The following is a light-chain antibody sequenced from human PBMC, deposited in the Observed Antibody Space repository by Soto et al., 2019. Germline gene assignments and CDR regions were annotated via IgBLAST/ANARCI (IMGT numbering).Light chain of an antibody. CDR2: EAS. V-gene: IGKV1-5*03. CDR3: QQYSNYPYT. CDR1: QNIRSW. J-gene: IGKJ2*01. Sequence: DIQMTQSPSTLSASVGDRVTITCRASQNIRSWLAWYQQKPGKAPNLLIYEASSLESGVPSRFSGSESGTEFTLTISSLQPHDFATYYCQQYSNYPYTFGQGTKLEIK.